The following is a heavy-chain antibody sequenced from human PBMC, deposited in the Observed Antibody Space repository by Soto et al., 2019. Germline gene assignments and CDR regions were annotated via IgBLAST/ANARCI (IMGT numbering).Heavy chain of an antibody. J-gene: IGHJ4*02. V-gene: IGHV4-59*01. Sequence: SETLSLSCTVSGGSISSYYWSWIRQPPGKGLEWIGYIYYSGSTNYNPSLKSRVTISVDTSKNQFSLKLSSVTAADTAVYYCARMVRGVAYFDYWGQGTLVTVSS. CDR2: IYYSGST. CDR3: ARMVRGVAYFDY. D-gene: IGHD3-10*01. CDR1: GGSISSYY.